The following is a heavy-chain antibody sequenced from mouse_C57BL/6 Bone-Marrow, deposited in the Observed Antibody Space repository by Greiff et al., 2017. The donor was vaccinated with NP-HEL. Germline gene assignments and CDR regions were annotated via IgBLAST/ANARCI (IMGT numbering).Heavy chain of an antibody. J-gene: IGHJ2*01. V-gene: IGHV1-64*01. Sequence: QVQLQQPGAELVKPGASVKLSCKASGFTFTSYWMHWVKQRPGQGLEWIGMIHPNSGSTNYNEKFKSKATLTVDKSSSTAYMQLSSLTSEDSAVYYCGRTPHYYGSDYFDYWGQGTTLTVSS. CDR1: GFTFTSYW. D-gene: IGHD1-1*01. CDR2: IHPNSGST. CDR3: GRTPHYYGSDYFDY.